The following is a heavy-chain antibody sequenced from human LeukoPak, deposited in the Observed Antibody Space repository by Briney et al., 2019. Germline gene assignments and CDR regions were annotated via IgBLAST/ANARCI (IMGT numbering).Heavy chain of an antibody. V-gene: IGHV3-48*02. CDR3: ARHYGSGSYFDY. CDR2: ISRSSSTI. J-gene: IGHJ4*02. D-gene: IGHD3-10*01. CDR1: GFTFSSYG. Sequence: GGSLRLSCAASGFTFSSYGMNWVRQAPGKGLEWVSYISRSSSTIYHADSVKGRFTISRDNAKNSLYLQMNSLTDEDTAVYYCARHYGSGSYFDYWGQGTLVTVSS.